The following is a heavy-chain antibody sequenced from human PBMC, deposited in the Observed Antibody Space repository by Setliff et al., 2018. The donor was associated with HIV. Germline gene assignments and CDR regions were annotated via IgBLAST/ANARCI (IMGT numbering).Heavy chain of an antibody. CDR3: ARHSARFKLFDI. CDR1: GGSISNYY. Sequence: SETLSLTCTVSGGSISNYYWSWIRQPPGKGLEWIGYIYPIGSPDFPSGNTVYNPSFRSRVTLSLDTSKNQFSLKLSSVTAADTAVYYCARHSARFKLFDIWGQGTMVTVSS. CDR2: IYPIGSP. J-gene: IGHJ3*02. V-gene: IGHV4-59*08.